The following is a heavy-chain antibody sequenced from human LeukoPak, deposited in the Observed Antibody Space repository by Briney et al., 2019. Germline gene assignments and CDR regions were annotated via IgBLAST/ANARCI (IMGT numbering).Heavy chain of an antibody. CDR1: GFTFSSYA. CDR3: ARDRNPYYDILTGPSGGP. V-gene: IGHV3-30*04. D-gene: IGHD3-9*01. Sequence: QPGGSLRLSCVASGFTFSSYAMRWVRQAPGKGLEWVAVISYDGSNKYYADSVKGRFTISRDNSKNTLYLQMNSLRAEDTAVYYCARDRNPYYDILTGPSGGPWGQGTLVTVSS. CDR2: ISYDGSNK. J-gene: IGHJ5*02.